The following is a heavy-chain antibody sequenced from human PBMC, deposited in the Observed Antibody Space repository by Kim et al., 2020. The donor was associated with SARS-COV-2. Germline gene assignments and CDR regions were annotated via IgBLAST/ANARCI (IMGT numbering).Heavy chain of an antibody. V-gene: IGHV3-11*05. J-gene: IGHJ4*02. CDR2: T. Sequence: TNYAAAVKGRFTISRDNAKNSLYLQMNSLRAEDTAVYYCARADTTVGSDYWGQGTLVTVSS. CDR3: ARADTTVGSDY. D-gene: IGHD4-17*01.